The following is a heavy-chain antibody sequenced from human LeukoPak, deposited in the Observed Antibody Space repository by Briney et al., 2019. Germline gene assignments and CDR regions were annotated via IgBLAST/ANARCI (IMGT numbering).Heavy chain of an antibody. CDR3: VKGRISEDGLDF. V-gene: IGHV3-23*01. CDR2: ISSSGNT. J-gene: IGHJ4*02. CDR1: GFTFSRSA. Sequence: PGGSLRLSCAASGFTFSRSAMTWVRQTPGKDLAWVSSISSSGNTYYADSVKGRFTSSRDNSKNMLYLQMNSLRAEDTAVYYSVKGRISEDGLDFWGQGTLVTVSS. D-gene: IGHD6-13*01.